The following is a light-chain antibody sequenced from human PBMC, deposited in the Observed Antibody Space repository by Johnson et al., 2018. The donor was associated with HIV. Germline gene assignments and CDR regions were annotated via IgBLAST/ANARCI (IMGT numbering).Light chain of an antibody. Sequence: QSVLTQPPSVSAAPGQKVTISCSGSSSNIGNNYVSWYQQLPGTAPKLLIYEKNKRPSGIPDRFSASKSGTSATLDITGLPTGDEADYYCGTWDTSLTAGGVFGTGTKVTVL. CDR1: SSNIGNNY. V-gene: IGLV1-51*02. CDR2: EKN. J-gene: IGLJ1*01. CDR3: GTWDTSLTAGGV.